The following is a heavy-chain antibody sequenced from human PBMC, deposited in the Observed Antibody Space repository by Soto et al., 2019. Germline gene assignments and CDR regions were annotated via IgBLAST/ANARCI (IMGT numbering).Heavy chain of an antibody. Sequence: QVQLQESGPGLVKPSDTLSLTCAVSGYSISSSNWWGWIRQPPGKGLEWIGYIYYSGTTYYNPSLKSRVTLSVDTSKNQFSLKLTSVTALDTAVYYGERREIQGRIDYWGQGTLDTVSS. D-gene: IGHD1-26*01. CDR1: GYSISSSNW. V-gene: IGHV4-28*01. CDR3: ERREIQGRIDY. CDR2: IYYSGTT. J-gene: IGHJ4*02.